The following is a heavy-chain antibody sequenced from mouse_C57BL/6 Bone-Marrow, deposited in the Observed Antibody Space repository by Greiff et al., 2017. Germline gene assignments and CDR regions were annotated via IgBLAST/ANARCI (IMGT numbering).Heavy chain of an antibody. D-gene: IGHD3-3*01. J-gene: IGHJ4*01. Sequence: EVQVVESGGDLVKPGGSLKLSCAASGFTFSSYGMSWVRQTPDKRLEWVATISSGGSYTYYPDSVKGRFTISRDNAKNTLYLQMSSLKSEDTAMYYCARLAGYYAKDYWGQGTAVTVSA. CDR3: ARLAGYYAKDY. CDR2: ISSGGSYT. CDR1: GFTFSSYG. V-gene: IGHV5-6*01.